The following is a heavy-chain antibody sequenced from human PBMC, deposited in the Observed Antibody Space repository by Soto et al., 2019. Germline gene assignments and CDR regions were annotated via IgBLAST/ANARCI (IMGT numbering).Heavy chain of an antibody. Sequence: GGSLRLSCAASGFTFSSYGMHWVRQAPGKGLEWVAVISYDGSNKYYADSVKGRFTISRDNSKNTLYLQMNSLRAEDTAVYYCAKDFPYYYGSGSYYPFDPWGQRTLVTVSS. CDR1: GFTFSSYG. CDR3: AKDFPYYYGSGSYYPFDP. J-gene: IGHJ5*02. CDR2: ISYDGSNK. V-gene: IGHV3-30*18. D-gene: IGHD3-10*01.